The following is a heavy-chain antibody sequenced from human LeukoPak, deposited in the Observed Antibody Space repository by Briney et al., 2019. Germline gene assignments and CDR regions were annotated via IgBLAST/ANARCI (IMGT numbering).Heavy chain of an antibody. CDR2: ISSSSSHT. J-gene: IGHJ4*02. CDR3: AKMATVTTRNYFDY. CDR1: GFTFSDYY. Sequence: KPGGSLRLSCAASGFTFSDYYMSWIRQAPGKGLEWVSYISSSSSHTNYADSVKGRFTISRDNAKNSLYLQMNSLRAEDTAVYYCAKMATVTTRNYFDYWGQGTLVTVSS. D-gene: IGHD4-17*01. V-gene: IGHV3-11*06.